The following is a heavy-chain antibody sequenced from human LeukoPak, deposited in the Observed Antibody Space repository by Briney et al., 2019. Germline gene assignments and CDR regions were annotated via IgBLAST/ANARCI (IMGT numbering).Heavy chain of an antibody. D-gene: IGHD6-19*01. J-gene: IGHJ6*03. Sequence: SETLSLTCTVSGGSISSYYWSWIRQPARKGLEWIGRIYTSGSTNYNPSLKSRVTISVDTSKNQFSLKLSSVTAADTAVYYCARDIAVAATDYYYYMDVWGKGTTVTVSS. CDR1: GGSISSYY. CDR3: ARDIAVAATDYYYYMDV. V-gene: IGHV4-4*07. CDR2: IYTSGST.